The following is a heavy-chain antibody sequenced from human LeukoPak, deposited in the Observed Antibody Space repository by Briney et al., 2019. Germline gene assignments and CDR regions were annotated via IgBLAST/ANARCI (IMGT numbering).Heavy chain of an antibody. Sequence: GGSLRLSCATSGFTFSGFSMNWLRQAPGKGLEGVSFISTSGSTNFYAPSVQGRFTITRDNAKNSLYLQLNSLRADDSAVYYCARDSLVAVADYASFCYGGQGTRVTASS. CDR3: ARDSLVAVADYASFCY. V-gene: IGHV3-48*04. CDR1: GFTFSGFS. J-gene: IGHJ4*02. D-gene: IGHD6-19*01. CDR2: ISTSGSTN.